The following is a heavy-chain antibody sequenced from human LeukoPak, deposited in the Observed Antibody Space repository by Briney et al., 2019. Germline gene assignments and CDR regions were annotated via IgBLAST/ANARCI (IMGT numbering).Heavy chain of an antibody. J-gene: IGHJ4*02. CDR2: ISGGGEDT. D-gene: IGHD3-16*02. CDR3: ARGGGYPDY. CDR1: GFTFSSYA. Sequence: GGSLRLSCAASGFTFSSYAMSWIRQAPAQRLDWVSAISGGGEDTYYPDSVKGRFAISRDNAKRSLYLQMTSLRVEDSAVYYCARGGGYPDYWGQGALVTVSS. V-gene: IGHV3-23*01.